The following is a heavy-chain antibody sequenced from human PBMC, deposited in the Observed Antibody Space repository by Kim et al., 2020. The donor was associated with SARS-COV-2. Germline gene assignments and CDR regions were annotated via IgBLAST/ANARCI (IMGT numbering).Heavy chain of an antibody. D-gene: IGHD3-22*01. J-gene: IGHJ4*02. V-gene: IGHV1-46*01. CDR3: ARGHYYEETGDFDY. Sequence: AQKFQGRVTMTRDTSTSTVYMELSSLRSEDTAVYYCARGHYYEETGDFDYWGQGTLVTVSS.